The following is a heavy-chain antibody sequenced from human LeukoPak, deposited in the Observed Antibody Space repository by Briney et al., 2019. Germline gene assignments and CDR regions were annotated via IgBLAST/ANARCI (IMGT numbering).Heavy chain of an antibody. V-gene: IGHV3-48*03. Sequence: GGSLRLSCAASTFTFSSYEMNWVRQAPGKGLEWVSYISSSGSTIYYADSVKGRFTISRDNAKNSLYLQMNSLRAEDTAVYYCARDPSTTRHWHFDPWGRGTLVTVSS. CDR1: TFTFSSYE. CDR2: ISSSGSTI. CDR3: ARDPSTTRHWHFDP. J-gene: IGHJ2*01. D-gene: IGHD4-17*01.